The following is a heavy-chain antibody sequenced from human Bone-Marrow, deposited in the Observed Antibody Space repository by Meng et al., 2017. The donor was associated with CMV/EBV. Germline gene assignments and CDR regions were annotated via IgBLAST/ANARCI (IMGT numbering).Heavy chain of an antibody. CDR2: ISRNSDAI. D-gene: IGHD2-2*02. CDR3: VKDPSPNFYTSGCYFDY. CDR1: GFAFDDYV. J-gene: IGHJ4*02. Sequence: GGSLRLSCAAFGFAFDDYVMHWVRQIPGKGLEWVAGISRNSDAIDYADSVKGRFTISRDNGKKSLFLQMSSLRVEDTALYYCVKDPSPNFYTSGCYFDYWGQGTLVTVSS. V-gene: IGHV3-9*01.